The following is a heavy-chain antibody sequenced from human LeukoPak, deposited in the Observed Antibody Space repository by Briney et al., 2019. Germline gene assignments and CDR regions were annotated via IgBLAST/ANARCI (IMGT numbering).Heavy chain of an antibody. D-gene: IGHD5-24*01. CDR3: SRTTGASATIAAH. CDR2: TYYSGPT. J-gene: IGHJ4*02. V-gene: IGHV4-39*01. CDR1: GGSISGSCSD. Sequence: TSETLSLTCTVSGGSISGSCSDWGWIRQTPGKDLEWRGNTYYSGPTHYIPSFKSRVTVSVDTSKNQFFLNLSSVTAADTAVYYCSRTTGASATIAAHWGQGTLVTVSS.